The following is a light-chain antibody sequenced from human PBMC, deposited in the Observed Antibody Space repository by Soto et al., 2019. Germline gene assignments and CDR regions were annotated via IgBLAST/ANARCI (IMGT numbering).Light chain of an antibody. CDR3: CSYAGNGAWV. CDR1: SGDAGNYDL. V-gene: IGLV2-23*02. CDR2: EVS. Sequence: QSVLTQPASVSGSPGQSITISCSGSSGDAGNYDLVSWYQQIPGKAPQLMIFEVSRRPSRVSDRFSGSKSGNTASLTISGLQAEDEGDFYCCSYAGNGAWVFGGGTKVTVL. J-gene: IGLJ3*02.